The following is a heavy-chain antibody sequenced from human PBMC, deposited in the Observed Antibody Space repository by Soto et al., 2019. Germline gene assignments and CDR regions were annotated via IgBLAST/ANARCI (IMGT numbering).Heavy chain of an antibody. CDR2: TSAGGVTT. CDR1: GFSFSSYS. Sequence: EVQLLESGGGLVPPGGSLRLSCAGSGFSFSSYSMSWVRQAPGKGLEWVSSTSAGGVTTYYADSVKGRFTISRDSSRNTVYLQKNSLRAEDTAIYYCAKENGACYWCGDYWGQGTLVTVSS. J-gene: IGHJ4*02. V-gene: IGHV3-23*01. CDR3: AKENGACYWCGDY. D-gene: IGHD2-21*02.